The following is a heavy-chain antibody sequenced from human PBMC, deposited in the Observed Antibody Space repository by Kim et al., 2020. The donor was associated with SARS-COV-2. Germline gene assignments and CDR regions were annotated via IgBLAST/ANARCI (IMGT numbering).Heavy chain of an antibody. CDR3: ARGRGTTVTVFDY. D-gene: IGHD4-17*01. CDR2: INHSGST. Sequence: SETLSLTCAVYGGSFSGYYWSWIRQPPGKGLEWIGEINHSGSTNYNPSLKSRVTISVDTSKNQFSLKLSSVTAADTAVYYCARGRGTTVTVFDYWGQGTLVTVSS. V-gene: IGHV4-34*01. J-gene: IGHJ4*02. CDR1: GGSFSGYY.